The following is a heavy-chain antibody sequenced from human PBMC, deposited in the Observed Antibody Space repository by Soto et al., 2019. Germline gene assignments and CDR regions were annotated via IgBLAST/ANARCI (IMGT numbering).Heavy chain of an antibody. Sequence: SETLSLTCTVSGGSISSYYWSWIRQPPGKGLEWIGYIYYSGSTNYNPSLKSRVTISVDTSKNQFSLKLSSVTAADTAVFFCGRDFKRGGGDPNWFDPWGQGTLVTVSS. CDR1: GGSISSYY. J-gene: IGHJ5*02. V-gene: IGHV4-59*01. CDR2: IYYSGST. CDR3: GRDFKRGGGDPNWFDP. D-gene: IGHD3-16*01.